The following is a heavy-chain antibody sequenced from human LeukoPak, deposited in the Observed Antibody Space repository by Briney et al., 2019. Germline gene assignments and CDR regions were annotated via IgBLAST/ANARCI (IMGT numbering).Heavy chain of an antibody. CDR1: GGSFSGYY. D-gene: IGHD2-15*01. V-gene: IGHV4-34*01. Sequence: SETLSLTCAVYGGSFSGYYWSWIRQPPGKGLEWIGEINHSGSTNYNASLKSRLTISVDMSKNQFSLKLSPGTAADTDVYDCARGRRAAKGNWFDPWGQGTLVTVSS. J-gene: IGHJ5*02. CDR3: ARGRRAAKGNWFDP. CDR2: INHSGST.